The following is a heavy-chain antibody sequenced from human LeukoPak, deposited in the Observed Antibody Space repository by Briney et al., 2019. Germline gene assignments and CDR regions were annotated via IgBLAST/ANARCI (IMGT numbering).Heavy chain of an antibody. D-gene: IGHD5/OR15-5a*01. Sequence: GGSLRLSCAASGFTFSRDWMHWVRQAPGKGLVWVSRISDEGSIKIYADSVQGRFTISRDNPKSTLFLQMNSLRVEDTAFYFCVRRYYEYSVYARHFDFWGQGILVTVSS. CDR2: ISDEGSIK. J-gene: IGHJ4*02. CDR1: GFTFSRDW. V-gene: IGHV3-74*01. CDR3: VRRYYEYSVYARHFDF.